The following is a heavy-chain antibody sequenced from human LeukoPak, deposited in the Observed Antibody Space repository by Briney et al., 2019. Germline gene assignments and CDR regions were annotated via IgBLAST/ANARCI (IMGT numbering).Heavy chain of an antibody. D-gene: IGHD6-13*01. V-gene: IGHV1-2*02. Sequence: ASVKVSCKASGRTFTGYYIHWVRQAPGQGLEWMGWILPNSGVNKYAQKFQGRVTMTRETSITRAYMELSGLGSDDTAVYYCAREWPGTSDFDSWGQGTLVTVSS. J-gene: IGHJ4*02. CDR3: AREWPGTSDFDS. CDR2: ILPNSGVN. CDR1: GRTFTGYY.